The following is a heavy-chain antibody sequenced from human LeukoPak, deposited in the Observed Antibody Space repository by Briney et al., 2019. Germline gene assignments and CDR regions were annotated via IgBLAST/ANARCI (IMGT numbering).Heavy chain of an antibody. D-gene: IGHD1-26*01. CDR3: ARGSTTVAFEI. CDR1: GFTFSNND. J-gene: IGHJ3*02. V-gene: IGHV3-13*01. CDR2: IDTSGDT. Sequence: HTGGSLRLSCAASGFTFSNNDMHWVRQGPGKGLEWVSAIDTSGDTYYPGSVKGRFTISRENAKNILYLQMNSLRVGDTAVYYCARGSTTVAFEIWGQGTMVSVSS.